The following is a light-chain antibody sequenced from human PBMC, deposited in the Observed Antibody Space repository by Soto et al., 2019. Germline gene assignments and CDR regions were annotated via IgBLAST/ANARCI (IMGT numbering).Light chain of an antibody. CDR2: DVS. Sequence: QSVLSHPLSVSWSPGQSVTISCTGTSSDVGGYNYVSWYQQHPGKAPKLMIYDVSRRPSGVPDRFSGSKSGNTASLTIAGLHAEDEADYYCCSYAGSYNLYVIGTGTKVTVL. V-gene: IGLV2-11*01. CDR3: CSYAGSYNLYV. CDR1: SSDVGGYNY. J-gene: IGLJ1*01.